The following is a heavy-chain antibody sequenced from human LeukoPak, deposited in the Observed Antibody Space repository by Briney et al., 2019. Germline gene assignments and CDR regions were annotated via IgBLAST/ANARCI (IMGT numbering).Heavy chain of an antibody. V-gene: IGHV3-48*03. CDR3: ARDQWLAYYYHGMDV. CDR1: GFTFSSYA. J-gene: IGHJ6*02. CDR2: MTNNGTTI. Sequence: GGSLRLSCAASGFTFSSYAMNWVRQAPGKGLEWVSCMTNNGTTIYYADSVKGRFTISRDNAENPLYLQMNSLRAEDTAIYYCARDQWLAYYYHGMDVWGQGTTVTVSS. D-gene: IGHD6-19*01.